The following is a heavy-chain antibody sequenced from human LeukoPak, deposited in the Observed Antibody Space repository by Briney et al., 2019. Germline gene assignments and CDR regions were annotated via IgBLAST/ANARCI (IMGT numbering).Heavy chain of an antibody. Sequence: ASVKVSCKASGGTFSSYAISWVRQAPGQGLEWMGGIIPIFGTANYAQKFQGRVTITADKSTSTAYMELSSLRSEDTAVYYCARDLGPNSSGWYFAEYFQHRGQGTLVTVSS. J-gene: IGHJ1*01. CDR3: ARDLGPNSSGWYFAEYFQH. CDR1: GGTFSSYA. D-gene: IGHD6-19*01. V-gene: IGHV1-69*06. CDR2: IIPIFGTA.